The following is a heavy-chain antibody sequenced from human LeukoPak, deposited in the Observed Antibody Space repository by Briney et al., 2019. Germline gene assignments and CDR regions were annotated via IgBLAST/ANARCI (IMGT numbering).Heavy chain of an antibody. CDR2: VSGSGGST. D-gene: IGHD6-13*01. Sequence: QPGGSLRLSCAASGFTLSSNAMHWVRQAPGKGLEWVSAVSGSGGSTYYADSVKGRFTISRDNSKNTLYLQMNSLRAEDTAVYYCAKDRRGTGYSDNWGQGTLVTVSS. V-gene: IGHV3-23*01. CDR1: GFTLSSNA. J-gene: IGHJ4*02. CDR3: AKDRRGTGYSDN.